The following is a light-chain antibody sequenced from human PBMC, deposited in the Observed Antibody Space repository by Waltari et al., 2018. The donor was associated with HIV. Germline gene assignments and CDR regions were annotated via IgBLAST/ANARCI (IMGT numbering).Light chain of an antibody. CDR2: DVT. CDR1: ASDFGDYNY. Sequence: QSVLTQPASVSGAPGPSITISCTGTASDFGDYNYVSCYQQLPGKAPKLVIYDVTQRPSGISHRFSGSRSGTTASLTISGLQAEDEADYYCSSYARNSPWLFGGGTKLTVL. J-gene: IGLJ2*01. CDR3: SSYARNSPWL. V-gene: IGLV2-14*03.